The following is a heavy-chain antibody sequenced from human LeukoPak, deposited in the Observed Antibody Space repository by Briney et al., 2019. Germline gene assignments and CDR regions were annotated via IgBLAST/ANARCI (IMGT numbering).Heavy chain of an antibody. D-gene: IGHD2-2*01. V-gene: IGHV4-4*07. CDR1: GGSISSYY. CDR3: AREYHRFYYYYMDV. Sequence: SETLSLTCTVSGGSISSYYWSWIRQPAGKGLEWIGRIYTSGSTNYNPSLKSRVTMSVDTSKNQFSLKLSSVIAADTAVYYCAREYHRFYYYYMDVWGKGTTVTVSS. J-gene: IGHJ6*03. CDR2: IYTSGST.